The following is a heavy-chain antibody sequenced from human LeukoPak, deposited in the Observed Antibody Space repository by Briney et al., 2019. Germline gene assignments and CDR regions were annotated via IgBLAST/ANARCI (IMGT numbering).Heavy chain of an antibody. J-gene: IGHJ3*02. CDR3: AKTYDSSGYLIFGAFDI. D-gene: IGHD3-22*01. CDR2: ISGSGGST. V-gene: IGHV3-23*01. Sequence: GGSLRLSCAASGVTFSSYAMSWVRQAPGEGLEWVSAISGSGGSTYYADSVKGRFTISRDNSKNTLYLQMNSLRAEDTAVYYCAKTYDSSGYLIFGAFDIWGQGTMVTVSS. CDR1: GVTFSSYA.